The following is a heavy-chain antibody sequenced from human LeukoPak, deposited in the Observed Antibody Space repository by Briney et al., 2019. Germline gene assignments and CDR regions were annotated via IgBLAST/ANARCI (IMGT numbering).Heavy chain of an antibody. J-gene: IGHJ2*01. CDR3: AKGFYGSRYWYFDR. Sequence: GGSLRLSCAASGFTFSSYGMSWVRQAPGRGLEWVSTITGSGGSTYDADSVKGRFTISRDNSKNTLYLQMNSLRAEDTVVYYCAKGFYGSRYWYFDRWGRGTLVTVSS. D-gene: IGHD3-10*01. CDR1: GFTFSSYG. V-gene: IGHV3-23*01. CDR2: ITGSGGST.